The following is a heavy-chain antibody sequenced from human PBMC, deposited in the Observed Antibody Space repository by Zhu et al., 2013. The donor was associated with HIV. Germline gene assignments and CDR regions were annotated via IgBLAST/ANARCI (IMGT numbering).Heavy chain of an antibody. V-gene: IGHV1-2*02. CDR1: GYTFTSYD. Sequence: QVQLVQSGAEVKKPGASVKVSCKASGYTFTSYDINWVRQATGQGLEWMGWMNPNSGGTNYAQKFQGRVTTTRDTSISTAYMQLNRLVYDDTAVYFCARDERALDVWGQGTMVTVSS. CDR2: MNPNSGGT. CDR3: ARDERALDV. D-gene: IGHD6-25*01. J-gene: IGHJ3*01.